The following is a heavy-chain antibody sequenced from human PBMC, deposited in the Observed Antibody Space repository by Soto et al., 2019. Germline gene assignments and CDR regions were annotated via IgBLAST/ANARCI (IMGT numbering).Heavy chain of an antibody. V-gene: IGHV3-7*01. CDR1: GFTFSSYW. Sequence: VQLVESGGGLVQPGGSLRLSCAASGFTFSSYWMSWVRQAPGKGLEWVANIKQDGSEKYYVDSVKGRFTISRDNAKNSLYLQMNSLRAEDTAVYYCARTRYYDSSGYSDDAFDIWGQGTMVTVSS. CDR3: ARTRYYDSSGYSDDAFDI. D-gene: IGHD3-22*01. CDR2: IKQDGSEK. J-gene: IGHJ3*02.